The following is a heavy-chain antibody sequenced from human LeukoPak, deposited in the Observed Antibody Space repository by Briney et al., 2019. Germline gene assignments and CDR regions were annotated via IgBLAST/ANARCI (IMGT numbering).Heavy chain of an antibody. V-gene: IGHV4-59*01. CDR3: ATLYGDQDYFDY. D-gene: IGHD4-17*01. CDR1: GGSISNYY. Sequence: SETRSLTCTVSGGSISNYYWNWIRQPPGKGLEWIGDIYYSGSTNYNPSLKSRVTIAVDTSGKQFSLKLSSVTAADTAVYYCATLYGDQDYFDYWGQGTLVTVSS. J-gene: IGHJ4*02. CDR2: IYYSGST.